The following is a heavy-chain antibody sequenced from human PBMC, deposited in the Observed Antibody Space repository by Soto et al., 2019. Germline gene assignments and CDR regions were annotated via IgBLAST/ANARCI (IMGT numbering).Heavy chain of an antibody. Sequence: QVQLVQSGAEVKKPGSSVKVSCKASGGTFSSYAISWVRQAPGQGLEWMGGIIPIFGTANYAQKFQGRVTITADESTSTAYMALSSLRSEDTAVYYCARGNDYVWGSYRYLEYFQHWGQGTLVTVSS. V-gene: IGHV1-69*01. CDR1: GGTFSSYA. D-gene: IGHD3-16*02. CDR2: IIPIFGTA. CDR3: ARGNDYVWGSYRYLEYFQH. J-gene: IGHJ1*01.